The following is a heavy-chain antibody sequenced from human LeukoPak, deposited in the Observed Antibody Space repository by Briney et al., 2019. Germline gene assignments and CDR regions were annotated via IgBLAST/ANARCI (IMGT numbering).Heavy chain of an antibody. J-gene: IGHJ4*02. D-gene: IGHD1-26*01. CDR3: ARSRYTGSHFDY. Sequence: QPGGSLRLSCAASGFTFSSYWVQWVRQAPGKGLVWISRINSDGSSLSYADSVKGRFTISRDNAKNTVYLQMNSLRAEDTAVYYCARSRYTGSHFDYWGRGTLVTVSS. V-gene: IGHV3-74*01. CDR2: INSDGSSL. CDR1: GFTFSSYW.